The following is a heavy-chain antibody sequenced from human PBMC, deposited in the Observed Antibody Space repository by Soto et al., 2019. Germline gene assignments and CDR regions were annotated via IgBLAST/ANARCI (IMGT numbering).Heavy chain of an antibody. D-gene: IGHD2-15*01. CDR3: AKVAGYCSGGSCLNFDY. CDR1: GFTFSSYA. J-gene: IGHJ4*02. V-gene: IGHV3-30-3*01. Sequence: PGGSLRLSCAASGFTFSSYAMHWVRQAPGKGLEWVAVISYDGSNKYYADSVKGRFTISRDNSKNTLYLQMNSLRAEDTAVYYCAKVAGYCSGGSCLNFDYWGQGTLVTVSS. CDR2: ISYDGSNK.